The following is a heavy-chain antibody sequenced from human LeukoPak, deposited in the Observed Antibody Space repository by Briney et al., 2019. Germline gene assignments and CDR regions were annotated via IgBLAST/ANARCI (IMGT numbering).Heavy chain of an antibody. CDR3: ARDLGIVVVVAATYFDY. V-gene: IGHV3-21*01. CDR2: ISSSSSYI. Sequence: GGSLRLSCAASGFTFSSYSMNWVRQAPGKGLEWVPSISSSSSYIYYADSVKGRFTISRDNAKNSLYLQMNSLRAEDTAVYYCARDLGIVVVVAATYFDYWGQGTLVTVSS. J-gene: IGHJ4*02. CDR1: GFTFSSYS. D-gene: IGHD2-15*01.